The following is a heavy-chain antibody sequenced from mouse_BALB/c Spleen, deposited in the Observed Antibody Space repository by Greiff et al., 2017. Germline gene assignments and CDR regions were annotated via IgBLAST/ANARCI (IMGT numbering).Heavy chain of an antibody. D-gene: IGHD1-3*01. CDR3: ARKQYNYAMDY. J-gene: IGHJ4*01. V-gene: IGHV5-12-2*01. CDR1: GFTFSSYT. CDR2: ISNGGGST. Sequence: EVQRVESGGGLVQPGGSLKLSCAASGFTFSSYTMSWVRQTPEKRLEWVAYISNGGGSTYYPDTVKGRFTISRDNAKNTLYLQMSSLKSEDTAMYYCARKQYNYAMDYWGQGTSVTVSS.